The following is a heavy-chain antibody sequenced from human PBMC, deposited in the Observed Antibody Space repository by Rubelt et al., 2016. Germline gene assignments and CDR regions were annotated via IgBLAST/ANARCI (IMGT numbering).Heavy chain of an antibody. CDR3: AYSSGSYDEYFQH. CDR1: GGSISSDY. J-gene: IGHJ1*01. CDR2: VYYSGST. D-gene: IGHD3-22*01. Sequence: QVQLQESGPGLVKPSETLSLTCTVSGGSISSDYWSWIRQPPGKGLEWIGYVYYSGSTNYNPSLKSRVTISGDTSTNQFSLKLGSVTAADTAVYYCAYSSGSYDEYFQHWGQGTLVTVSS. V-gene: IGHV4-59*01.